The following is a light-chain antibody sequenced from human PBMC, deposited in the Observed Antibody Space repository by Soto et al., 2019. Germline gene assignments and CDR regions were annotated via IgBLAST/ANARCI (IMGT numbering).Light chain of an antibody. CDR2: DAS. CDR3: QQYKRAT. Sequence: DIQMTQSPSTLSASVGDRVTITCRASQSISDWLAWYQQIPGKAPKLLIYDASTLQSGVPSRFRGSGSGTGFTLTIRRLEPDDSATYFCQQYKRATFGQGTKLEIE. J-gene: IGKJ2*01. V-gene: IGKV1-5*01. CDR1: QSISDW.